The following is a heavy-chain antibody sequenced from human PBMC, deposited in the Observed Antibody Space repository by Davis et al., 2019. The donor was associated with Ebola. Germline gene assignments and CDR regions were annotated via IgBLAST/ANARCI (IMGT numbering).Heavy chain of an antibody. Sequence: PGGSLRLSCVVSGFTFDDYAMHWVRQVPGKGLEWVSYISCDAGSIYYVDSVKGRFTISRDNSKNSLFLQMNSLRAEDTGLYYCVKDGGSSWPYGLDVWGQGTTVTVSS. CDR1: GFTFDDYA. CDR2: ISCDAGSI. J-gene: IGHJ6*02. D-gene: IGHD6-13*01. V-gene: IGHV3-43D*04. CDR3: VKDGGSSWPYGLDV.